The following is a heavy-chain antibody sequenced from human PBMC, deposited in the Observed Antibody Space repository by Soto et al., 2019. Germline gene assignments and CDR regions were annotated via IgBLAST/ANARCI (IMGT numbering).Heavy chain of an antibody. V-gene: IGHV3-23*01. CDR1: GFTFTNYA. CDR2: ISGGGVST. CDR3: AKDHEWELRGIY. J-gene: IGHJ4*02. D-gene: IGHD1-26*01. Sequence: EVQLLESGGGLVQPGGSLRLSCAASGFTFTNYAMSWVRQAPGKGLEWVSAISGGGVSTYYADSVKGRFTISRDNSKNTLYLQMNSLRAEDTAAYYCAKDHEWELRGIYWGQGTLVTVSS.